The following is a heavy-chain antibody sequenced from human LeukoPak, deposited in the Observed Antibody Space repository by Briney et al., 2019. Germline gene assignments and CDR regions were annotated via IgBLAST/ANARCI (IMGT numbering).Heavy chain of an antibody. J-gene: IGHJ3*02. Sequence: GASVKVSCKASGYTFTTYAMNWVRQAPGQGLEWMGWINPNSGGTNYAQKFQGRVTMTRDTSISTAYMELSRLRSDDTAVYYCARVGQQLVPSDAFDIWGQGTMVTVSS. V-gene: IGHV1-2*02. CDR2: INPNSGGT. CDR1: GYTFTTYA. D-gene: IGHD6-13*01. CDR3: ARVGQQLVPSDAFDI.